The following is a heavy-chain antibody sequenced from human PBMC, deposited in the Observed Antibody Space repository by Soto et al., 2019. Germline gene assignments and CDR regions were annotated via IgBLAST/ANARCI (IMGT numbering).Heavy chain of an antibody. CDR2: ITPMFGTP. D-gene: IGHD3-22*01. V-gene: IGHV1-69*13. J-gene: IGHJ4*02. Sequence: SVKVSCKASGGTFSRCTITWVRQAPGQGLEWMGGITPMFGTPNYAQKFQGRVTITADESTSTAYMELSSLRSEDTAMYYCARDGTLYDSSAYYYLYWGQGTLVTVSS. CDR3: ARDGTLYDSSAYYYLY. CDR1: GGTFSRCT.